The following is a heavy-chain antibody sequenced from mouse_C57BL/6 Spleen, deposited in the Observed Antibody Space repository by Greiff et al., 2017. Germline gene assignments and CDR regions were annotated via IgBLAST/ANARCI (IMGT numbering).Heavy chain of an antibody. Sequence: QVQLQQPGAELVKPGASVKMSCKASGFTFTSYWITWVKQRPGQGLEWIGDIYPGSGSTNYNEKFKSKATLTVDTSSSTAYMQLSSLTSEDSAVYYCARRRYGSSYYAMGYWGQGTSVTVSS. CDR3: ARRRYGSSYYAMGY. CDR1: GFTFTSYW. J-gene: IGHJ4*01. CDR2: IYPGSGST. D-gene: IGHD1-1*01. V-gene: IGHV1-55*01.